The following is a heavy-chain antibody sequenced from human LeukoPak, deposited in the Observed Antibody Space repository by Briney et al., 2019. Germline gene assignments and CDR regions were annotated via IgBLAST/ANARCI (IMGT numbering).Heavy chain of an antibody. CDR1: GASVSSGSYY. V-gene: IGHV4-61*01. J-gene: IGHJ4*02. D-gene: IGHD1-26*01. Sequence: SETLSLTCTVSGASVSSGSYYWSWIRQPPGKGLEWLGFIYYSGSTSYNPSLKSRVTISVDTSKNQFSLQLSSVTAADAAVYYCASYSGSTVKFDYWGQGTLVTVSS. CDR2: IYYSGST. CDR3: ASYSGSTVKFDY.